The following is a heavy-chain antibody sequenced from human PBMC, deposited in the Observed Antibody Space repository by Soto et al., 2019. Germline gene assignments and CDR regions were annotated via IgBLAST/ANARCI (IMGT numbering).Heavy chain of an antibody. CDR3: ARAREYYDSSGSSFDY. CDR1: GGTFSSYA. D-gene: IGHD3-22*01. V-gene: IGHV1-69*13. Sequence: VASVKVSCKASGGTFSSYAISWVRQAPGQGLEWMGGIIPIFGTANYAQKFQGRVTITADESTSTAYMELSSLRSEDTAVYYCARAREYYDSSGSSFDYWGQGTLVTVSS. J-gene: IGHJ4*02. CDR2: IIPIFGTA.